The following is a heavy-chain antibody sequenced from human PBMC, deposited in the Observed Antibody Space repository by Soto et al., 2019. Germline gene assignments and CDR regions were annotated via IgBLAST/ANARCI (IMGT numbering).Heavy chain of an antibody. CDR2: MNPNSGNT. D-gene: IGHD3-22*01. V-gene: IGHV1-8*01. CDR3: ARDEAKTPVSTPFDA. J-gene: IGHJ4*02. CDR1: GYPFRTYD. Sequence: QVQLVQSGAGVKKPGASVKLSCKASGYPFRTYDIHWVRQATGQGLEWMGWMNPNSGNTGYAPRFQGRVTMTRDTSSTTAFMELSSLTSEYTAVYYCARDEAKTPVSTPFDAWGQGHLVTVAS.